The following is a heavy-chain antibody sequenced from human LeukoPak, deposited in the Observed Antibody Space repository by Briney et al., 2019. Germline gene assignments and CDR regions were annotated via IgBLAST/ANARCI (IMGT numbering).Heavy chain of an antibody. D-gene: IGHD5-18*01. CDR2: IYHSGRT. Sequence: SETLSFTCTVSGYSISSGYYWGWIRQPPGKGLEWIGSIYHSGRTFYNPSLKSRVTISVDTSRNQFSLKLTSVTAADTAVYYCARVGRAHVDTAMENDYWGQGTLVTVSS. J-gene: IGHJ4*02. V-gene: IGHV4-38-2*02. CDR1: GYSISSGYY. CDR3: ARVGRAHVDTAMENDY.